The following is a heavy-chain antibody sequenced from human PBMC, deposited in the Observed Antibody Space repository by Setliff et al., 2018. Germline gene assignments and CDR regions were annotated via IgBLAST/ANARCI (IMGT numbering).Heavy chain of an antibody. Sequence: SETLSLTCAVYGGSFSGYYWSWIRQPPGKGLEWIGEINHSGSTNYNPSLKSRVTISVDTSKNQFSLKLSSVTAADTAVYYCARRYNLWSGYFDYWGQGTLVTVS. CDR2: INHSGST. J-gene: IGHJ4*02. D-gene: IGHD3-3*01. V-gene: IGHV4-34*01. CDR1: GGSFSGYY. CDR3: ARRYNLWSGYFDY.